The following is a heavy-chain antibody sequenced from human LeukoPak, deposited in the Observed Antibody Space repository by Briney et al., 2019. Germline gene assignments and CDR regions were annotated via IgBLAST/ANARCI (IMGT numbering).Heavy chain of an antibody. Sequence: PGGSLRLSCAASGFTFSSYAMSWVRQAPGKGLEWVSAISGSGGSTYYADSVNGRFTISRDNSKNTLYLQMNSLRAEDTAVYYCAKTSGVVVVPAALLHHYWGQGTLVTVSS. CDR2: ISGSGGST. V-gene: IGHV3-23*01. D-gene: IGHD2-2*01. J-gene: IGHJ4*02. CDR3: AKTSGVVVVPAALLHHY. CDR1: GFTFSSYA.